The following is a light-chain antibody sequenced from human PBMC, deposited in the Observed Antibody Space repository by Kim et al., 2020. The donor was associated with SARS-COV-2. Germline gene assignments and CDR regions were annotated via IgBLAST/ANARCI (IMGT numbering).Light chain of an antibody. Sequence: QSVLTQPPSASGTPGQRVTISCSGSFSNVGRNTVNWYQQLPGTAPKLLIFGYNQRSSGVPDRFSGSKSGTSASLAISGLQSEDEADYYCAAWDDNLNGVGFGGGTQLTVL. CDR3: AAWDDNLNGVG. V-gene: IGLV1-44*01. CDR2: GYN. J-gene: IGLJ2*01. CDR1: FSNVGRNT.